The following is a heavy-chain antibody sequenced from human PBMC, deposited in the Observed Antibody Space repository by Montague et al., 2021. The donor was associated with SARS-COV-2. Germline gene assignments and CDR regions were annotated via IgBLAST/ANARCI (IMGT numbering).Heavy chain of an antibody. J-gene: IGHJ4*02. D-gene: IGHD5-24*01. CDR1: GGSISSYY. Sequence: SETLSLTCTVSGGSISSYYWSWIRQPPGKGLEWIGYIYYSGSTNYNPSLKSRVTISLDTSKNQFSLKLSSVTAAATAVYYCARVFPRWLQFDPYFDYWGQGTLVTVSS. CDR3: ARVFPRWLQFDPYFDY. CDR2: IYYSGST. V-gene: IGHV4-59*01.